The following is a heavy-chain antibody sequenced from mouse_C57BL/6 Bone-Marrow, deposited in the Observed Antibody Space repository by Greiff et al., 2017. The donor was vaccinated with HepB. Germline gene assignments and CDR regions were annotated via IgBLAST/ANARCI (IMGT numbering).Heavy chain of an antibody. D-gene: IGHD1-1*01. CDR3: AREGDYGSSGAMDY. V-gene: IGHV1-64*01. CDR1: GYTFTSYW. CDR2: IHPNSGST. Sequence: VQLQQPGAELVKPGASVKLSCKASGYTFTSYWMHWVKQRPGQGLEWIGMIHPNSGSTNYNEKFKSKATLTVDKSSSTAYMQLSSRTSEDSAVYYCAREGDYGSSGAMDYWGQGTSVTVSS. J-gene: IGHJ4*01.